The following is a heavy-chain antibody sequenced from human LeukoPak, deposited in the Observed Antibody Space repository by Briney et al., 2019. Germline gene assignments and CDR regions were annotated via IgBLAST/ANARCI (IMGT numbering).Heavy chain of an antibody. Sequence: PSETLSLTCTVSGGSISSGGYYWSRIRQHPGKGLEWIGYIYYSGSTYYNPSLKSRVTISVDTSKNQFSLKLSSVTAADTAVYYCARGPYGDYGGHWGQGTLVTVSS. V-gene: IGHV4-31*03. D-gene: IGHD4-17*01. CDR3: ARGPYGDYGGH. CDR1: GGSISSGGYY. CDR2: IYYSGST. J-gene: IGHJ4*02.